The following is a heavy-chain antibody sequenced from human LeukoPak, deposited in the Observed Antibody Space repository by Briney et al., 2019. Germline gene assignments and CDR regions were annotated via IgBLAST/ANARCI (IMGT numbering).Heavy chain of an antibody. D-gene: IGHD6-19*01. J-gene: IGHJ4*02. V-gene: IGHV3-74*01. Sequence: GGSLRLSCGASGFTFSSYWMHWVRQAPGKGLVWISRINSDGSTTSYADSVKGRFTISRDNSKNTLYLQMNSLRAEDTAVYYCAKQGAVAGDFDYWGQGTLVTVSS. CDR3: AKQGAVAGDFDY. CDR2: INSDGSTT. CDR1: GFTFSSYW.